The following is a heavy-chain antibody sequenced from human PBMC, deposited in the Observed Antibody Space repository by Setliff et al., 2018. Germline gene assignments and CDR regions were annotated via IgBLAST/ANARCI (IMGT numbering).Heavy chain of an antibody. CDR3: ARFGGSCSSSSCYASDL. D-gene: IGHD2-2*01. CDR1: GYTLTNYY. Sequence: ASVKVSCKASGYTLTNYYMHWVRQAPGQGLEWMGMISTYTGKTTYAQKFQGRVTMTTDTSTGTGYMELRSLRSDDTAVYFCARFGGSCSSSSCYASDLWGQGTRVTVSS. V-gene: IGHV1-18*04. CDR2: ISTYTGKT. J-gene: IGHJ3*01.